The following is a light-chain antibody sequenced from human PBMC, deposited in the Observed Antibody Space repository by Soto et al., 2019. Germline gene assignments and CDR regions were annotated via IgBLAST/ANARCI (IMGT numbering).Light chain of an antibody. CDR1: QSVSSY. J-gene: IGKJ1*01. V-gene: IGKV3-11*01. Sequence: VVLTQSPATLSFSPAFRSTICSRASQSVSSYFAWYQQKPGQAPRLLIYDASNRATGIPARFSGSGSGTDFTLSISRLEPEDFAVYYCHYGNSPPWTFGQGTKVDIK. CDR3: HYGNSPPWT. CDR2: DAS.